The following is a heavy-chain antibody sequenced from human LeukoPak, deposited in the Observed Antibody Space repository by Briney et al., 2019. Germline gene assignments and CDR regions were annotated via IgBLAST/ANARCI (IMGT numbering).Heavy chain of an antibody. V-gene: IGHV1-18*01. CDR2: ISSYNGNT. CDR1: GYTFTSYG. Sequence: ASVKVSCKASGYTFTSYGISWVRQAPGQGLEWMGLISSYNGNTNYAQKVKGRVAITTDTSTNTAYLQLRSLRADDTAVYYCAREGLWFGELLGSYGMDVWGQGTTVTVSS. CDR3: AREGLWFGELLGSYGMDV. D-gene: IGHD3-10*01. J-gene: IGHJ6*02.